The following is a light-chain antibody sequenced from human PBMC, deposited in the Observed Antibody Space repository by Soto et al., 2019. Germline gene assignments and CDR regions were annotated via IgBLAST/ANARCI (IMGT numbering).Light chain of an antibody. V-gene: IGLV2-14*01. Sequence: QSALTQPASASGSPGQSVTITCTGTSSDVSAYNAVSRFQQHPGKPPRLIIYDVSNRTSGVSNRFSGSTSGNTAAPTISGLQGEGEADYYCGSYTTGTIGVFGRGTKLTVL. J-gene: IGLJ3*02. CDR2: DVS. CDR1: SSDVSAYNA. CDR3: GSYTTGTIGV.